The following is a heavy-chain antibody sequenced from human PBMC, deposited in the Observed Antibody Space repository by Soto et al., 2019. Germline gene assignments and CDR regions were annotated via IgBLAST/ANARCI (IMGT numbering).Heavy chain of an antibody. CDR2: IYYSGST. CDR1: GGSVSSGSYY. V-gene: IGHV4-61*01. D-gene: IGHD1-26*01. CDR3: ERELFLDSGRNPFDC. Sequence: SEPRSLTCTVSGGSVSSGSYYWSCIRQPPGKGLEWIGYIYYSGSTNYNPSLKSRVTISVDTSKNQFSLKLSSVTAADTAVYYCERELFLDSGRNPFDCWGQGTLVTVSS. J-gene: IGHJ4*02.